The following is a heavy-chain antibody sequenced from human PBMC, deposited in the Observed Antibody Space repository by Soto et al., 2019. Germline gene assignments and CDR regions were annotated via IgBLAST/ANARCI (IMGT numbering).Heavy chain of an antibody. CDR1: GGSFSGYY. CDR3: ARFPGDIVVVVAATATGFDY. J-gene: IGHJ4*02. V-gene: IGHV4-34*01. D-gene: IGHD2-15*01. Sequence: PSETLSLTCAVYGGSFSGYYWSWIRQPPGKGLEWIGEINHSGSTNYNPSIKSRVTISVDTSKNQFSQKLSSVTAADTAVYYCARFPGDIVVVVAATATGFDYWGRGTLVTVSS. CDR2: INHSGST.